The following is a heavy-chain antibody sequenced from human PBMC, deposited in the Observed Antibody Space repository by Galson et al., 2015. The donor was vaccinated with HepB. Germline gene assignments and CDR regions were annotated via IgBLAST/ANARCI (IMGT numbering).Heavy chain of an antibody. V-gene: IGHV1-3*04. J-gene: IGHJ4*02. CDR3: ARAPTLSFGELFQPLTF. D-gene: IGHD3-10*01. CDR1: GYTFTTYS. CDR2: INTATGRT. Sequence: SVKVSCKASGYTFTTYSMHWVRRAPGQSLEWMGWINTATGRTKYSQNFQGTVTITRDTSASTAYMELSRLRSEDTAVYSCARAPTLSFGELFQPLTFWGLGTLVTVSS.